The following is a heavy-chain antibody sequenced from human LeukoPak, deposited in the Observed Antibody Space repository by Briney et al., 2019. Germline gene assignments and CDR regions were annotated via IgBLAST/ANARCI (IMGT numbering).Heavy chain of an antibody. D-gene: IGHD3-22*01. V-gene: IGHV1-18*04. Sequence: ASVKVSCKASGYTFTGYYIHWVRQAPGQGLAWMGWISAYNGDTNYAQKFQGRVTLTTDTSTRTAYMELSALRSDDTAVYFCARPLPYYYDSSGRYAFDVWGQGTMVTVSS. CDR1: GYTFTGYY. CDR3: ARPLPYYYDSSGRYAFDV. J-gene: IGHJ3*01. CDR2: ISAYNGDT.